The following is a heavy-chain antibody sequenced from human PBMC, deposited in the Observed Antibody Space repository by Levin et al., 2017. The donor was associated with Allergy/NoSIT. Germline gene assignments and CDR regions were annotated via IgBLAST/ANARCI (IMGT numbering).Heavy chain of an antibody. Sequence: RGSGPTLVKPTQTLTLTCTFSGFSLSTTGMCVNWMRQAPGKAPEWLARIDWDDDKYYKTSLKARLTISKDSSKNQVVLTMTNMDPVDTATYYCTRMGGGGILSYYYYAMDVWGQGTTVTVSS. J-gene: IGHJ6*02. CDR3: TRMGGGGILSYYYYAMDV. V-gene: IGHV2-70*11. CDR1: GFSLSTTGMC. CDR2: IDWDDDK. D-gene: IGHD1-26*01.